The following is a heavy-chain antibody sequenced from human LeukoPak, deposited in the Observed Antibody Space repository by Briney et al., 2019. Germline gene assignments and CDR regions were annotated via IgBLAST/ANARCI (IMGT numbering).Heavy chain of an antibody. D-gene: IGHD5-24*01. CDR3: TRVGYIDEGIDY. V-gene: IGHV3-7*04. CDR2: IKQDGSKK. J-gene: IGHJ4*02. Sequence: GGSLRPSCVASGFPFSSYWMTWVRQAPGKGLEWVANIKQDGSKKSYVDSVKGRFTISRDNAKNSLYLQMNSLRAEGTAIYYCTRVGYIDEGIDYWGQGTLVTVSS. CDR1: GFPFSSYW.